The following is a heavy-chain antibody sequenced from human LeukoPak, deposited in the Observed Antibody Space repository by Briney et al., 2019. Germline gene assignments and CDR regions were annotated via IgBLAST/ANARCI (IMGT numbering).Heavy chain of an antibody. CDR3: ASGYSSSWALFDY. J-gene: IGHJ4*02. D-gene: IGHD6-13*01. CDR2: ISSSSSYI. V-gene: IGHV3-21*01. Sequence: GGSLRLSCAASGFTFSSYSMNWVRQAPGKGLEWVSSISSSSSYIYYADSVKGRFTISRDNAKNSLYLQMNSLRAEDTAVYYCASGYSSSWALFDYWGQGTLATVSS. CDR1: GFTFSSYS.